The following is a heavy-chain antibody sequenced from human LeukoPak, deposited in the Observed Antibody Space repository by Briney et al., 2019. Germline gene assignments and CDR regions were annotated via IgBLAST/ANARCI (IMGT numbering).Heavy chain of an antibody. J-gene: IGHJ5*02. CDR2: INHSGST. Sequence: SETLSLTCAVYGGSFSGYYWSWIRQPPGKGLEWIGEINHSGSTNYNPSLKSRVTISVDTSKKQFSLKLSSVTAADTAVYHCARERFCSGGSCYRRSNWFDPWGQGTLVTVSS. V-gene: IGHV4-34*01. D-gene: IGHD2-15*01. CDR3: ARERFCSGGSCYRRSNWFDP. CDR1: GGSFSGYY.